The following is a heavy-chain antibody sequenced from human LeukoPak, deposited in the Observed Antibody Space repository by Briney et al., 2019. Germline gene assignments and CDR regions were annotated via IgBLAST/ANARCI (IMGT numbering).Heavy chain of an antibody. Sequence: ASVKVSCKASGYTFTGYYMHWVRQAPGQGLAWMGWINPYSGGTYSAQKFQGRVTMTRDTSISTAYMELSRLRSDDTAVYYCARAGAYHFDNWGQGTLVTVSS. V-gene: IGHV1-2*02. J-gene: IGHJ4*02. D-gene: IGHD3-16*01. CDR1: GYTFTGYY. CDR3: ARAGAYHFDN. CDR2: INPYSGGT.